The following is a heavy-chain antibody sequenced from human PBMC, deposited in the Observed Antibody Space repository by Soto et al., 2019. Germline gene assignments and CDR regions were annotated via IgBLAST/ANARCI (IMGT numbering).Heavy chain of an antibody. D-gene: IGHD2-15*01. Sequence: EVQLVESGGGLVEPGRSLTVSCVGSGFNFHNYAMQWVRQVPGKGLEWVSGINWNTGIIGYADAVKGRFILSRGNAKNSLYMAMNSLRAEDTAFYYCAIKDKDSGGSDSWGPGPLVTVSS. CDR3: AIKDKDSGGSDS. J-gene: IGHJ4*02. CDR1: GFNFHNYA. CDR2: INWNTGII. V-gene: IGHV3-9*01.